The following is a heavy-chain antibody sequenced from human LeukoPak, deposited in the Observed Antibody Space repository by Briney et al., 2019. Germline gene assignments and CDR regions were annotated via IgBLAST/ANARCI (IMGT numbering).Heavy chain of an antibody. V-gene: IGHV4-34*01. J-gene: IGHJ4*02. CDR1: GGSFSGYY. CDR3: ARFCSTSCSDY. Sequence: AEPLSLTCAVYGGSFSGYYWSWIRQPPGKGLEWIAEINHSGSTNYNPSFKSRVTISVDKSKNKFSQMLSSLTPADSSLYYCARFCSTSCSDYWGQGTLVTVSS. D-gene: IGHD2-2*01. CDR2: INHSGST.